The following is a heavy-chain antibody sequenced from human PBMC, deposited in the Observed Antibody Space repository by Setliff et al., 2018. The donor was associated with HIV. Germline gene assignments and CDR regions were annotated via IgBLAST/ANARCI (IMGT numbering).Heavy chain of an antibody. CDR2: IIPILGVP. V-gene: IGHV1-69*02. Sequence: GASVKVSCKASGGPFTSSSIGWVRQAPGQGLEWMGRIIPILGVPRYAQKFQGRVTITADKSTSTAYMELSSLRSEDTAVYYCARAEQGGTYGDYAFDYWGQGTLVTVSS. CDR3: ARAEQGGTYGDYAFDY. D-gene: IGHD4-17*01. CDR1: GGPFTSSS. J-gene: IGHJ4*02.